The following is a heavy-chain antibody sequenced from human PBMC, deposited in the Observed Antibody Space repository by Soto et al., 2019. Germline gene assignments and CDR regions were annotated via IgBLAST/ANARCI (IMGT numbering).Heavy chain of an antibody. V-gene: IGHV3-7*01. CDR2: IKQDGSEK. D-gene: IGHD2-21*02. CDR1: GVTSGGYW. Sequence: PGGSLRLSCAASGVTSGGYWLGWVRQAPGKGLEWVANIKQDGSEKYYVDSVKGRFTISRDNAENSLYLQMNSLRVDDTAVYFCARVRFVTSYYYYCIDVWGKGTTVTVSS. J-gene: IGHJ6*03. CDR3: ARVRFVTSYYYYCIDV.